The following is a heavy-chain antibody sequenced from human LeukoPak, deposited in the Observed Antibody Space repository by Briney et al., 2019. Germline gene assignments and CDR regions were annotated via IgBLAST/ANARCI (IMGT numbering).Heavy chain of an antibody. CDR1: GFTFSTYA. J-gene: IGHJ2*01. CDR3: ARGSDCSGGSCYSYWYFDL. D-gene: IGHD2-15*01. V-gene: IGHV3-30-3*01. Sequence: GGSLRLSCAASGFTFSTYAMHWVRQGPGKGLEWVAVISYDGSNKYYADSVKGRFTISRDNSKNTLYLQMSSLRAEDTAMYYCARGSDCSGGSCYSYWYFDLWGRGTLVTVSS. CDR2: ISYDGSNK.